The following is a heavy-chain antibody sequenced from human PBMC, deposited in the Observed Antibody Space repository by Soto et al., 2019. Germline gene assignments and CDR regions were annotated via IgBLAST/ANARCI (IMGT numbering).Heavy chain of an antibody. D-gene: IGHD3-3*01. J-gene: IGHJ6*02. CDR2: IDPSDSYT. Sequence: PGESLKISCKGSGYSFTSYWISWVRQMPGKGLEWMGRIDPSDSYTNYSPSFQGHVTISADESISTAYLQWSSLKASDTAMYYCWSGYYTDYYYGMDVWGQGTTVTVS. CDR3: WSGYYTDYYYGMDV. CDR1: GYSFTSYW. V-gene: IGHV5-10-1*01.